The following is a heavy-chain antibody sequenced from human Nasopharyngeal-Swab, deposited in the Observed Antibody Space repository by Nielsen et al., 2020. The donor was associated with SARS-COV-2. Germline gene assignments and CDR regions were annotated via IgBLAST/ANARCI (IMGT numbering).Heavy chain of an antibody. CDR3: ARDRYYYYGMDV. Sequence: GESLKISCAASGFTFSSYYMNWVRQAPGKGLEWVSSISSSSSYIYYADSVKGRFTISRDNAKNSLYLQMNSLRAEDTAVYYCARDRYYYYGMDVWGQRTTVTVSS. CDR2: ISSSSSYI. CDR1: GFTFSSYY. J-gene: IGHJ6*02. V-gene: IGHV3-21*01.